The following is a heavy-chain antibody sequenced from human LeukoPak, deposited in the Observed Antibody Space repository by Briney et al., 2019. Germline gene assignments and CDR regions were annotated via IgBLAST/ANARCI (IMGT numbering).Heavy chain of an antibody. CDR3: ARDGNNWSSLHY. Sequence: ASVKVSCKASGCTFTGYSIHWVRQAPGQGLEWMGRTHPNSGNTYYAQKFQGRVTMTSDPSINTVYLELSMLRSDDTAVYYCARDGNNWSSLHYWGQGTLIPVFS. V-gene: IGHV1-2*06. J-gene: IGHJ4*02. CDR2: THPNSGNT. CDR1: GCTFTGYS. D-gene: IGHD1-1*01.